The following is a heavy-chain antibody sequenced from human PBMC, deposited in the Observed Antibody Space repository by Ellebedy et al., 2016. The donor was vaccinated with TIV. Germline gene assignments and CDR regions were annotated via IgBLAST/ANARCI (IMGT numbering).Heavy chain of an antibody. CDR1: GCSISSSSYY. J-gene: IGHJ3*02. Sequence: MPSETLSLTCTVSGCSISSSSYYWGWIRQPPGKGLEWIGSIYYSGSTYYNPSLKSRVTISVDTSKNQFSLKLSSVTAADTAVYYCARDDAGSSGWDDAFDIWGQGTMVTVSS. CDR3: ARDDAGSSGWDDAFDI. D-gene: IGHD6-19*01. V-gene: IGHV4-39*07. CDR2: IYYSGST.